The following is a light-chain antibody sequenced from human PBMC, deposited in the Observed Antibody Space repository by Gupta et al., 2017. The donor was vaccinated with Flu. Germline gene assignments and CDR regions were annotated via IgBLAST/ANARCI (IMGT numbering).Light chain of an antibody. V-gene: IGKV4-1*01. J-gene: IGKJ5*01. Sequence: LGERASMNCRSSQSILFSSNNKNYLAWYQQKPGQPPKLLIYWASTREYGVPDRFSGSGSGTDFTLTISNLQDEDVAVYFCQQYYGSPPITFGPGTRLEIK. CDR2: WAS. CDR1: QSILFSSNNKNY. CDR3: QQYYGSPPIT.